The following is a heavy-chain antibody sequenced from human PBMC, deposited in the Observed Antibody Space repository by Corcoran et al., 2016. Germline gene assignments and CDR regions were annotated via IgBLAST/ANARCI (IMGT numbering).Heavy chain of an antibody. CDR1: GYSFTSYW. J-gene: IGHJ2*01. CDR3: TGHGGGDPHL. V-gene: IGHV5-10-1*03. D-gene: IGHD2-21*02. Sequence: EEQLVQSGAEVKKPGESLRISCKGSGYSFTSYWISWVRQMPGKGLEWMGRIDPSDSYINYSPSFQGHVTISADKSINTAYLQWSSLKASETAMYYCTGHGGGDPHLWGRGTLVTVSS. CDR2: IDPSDSYI.